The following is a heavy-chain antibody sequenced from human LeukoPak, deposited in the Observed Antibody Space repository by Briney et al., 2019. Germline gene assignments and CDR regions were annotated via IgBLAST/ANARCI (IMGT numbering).Heavy chain of an antibody. J-gene: IGHJ4*02. CDR2: ISGSGGST. Sequence: GGSLRLSCAASGFTFSSYAMSWVRQAPGKGLEWVSAISGSGGSTYYADSVKGRFTISRDNSKNTLYLQMNSLRAEDTAVYCCAKSKRIQLWLRGYFDYWGQGTLVTVSS. V-gene: IGHV3-23*01. CDR3: AKSKRIQLWLRGYFDY. CDR1: GFTFSSYA. D-gene: IGHD5-18*01.